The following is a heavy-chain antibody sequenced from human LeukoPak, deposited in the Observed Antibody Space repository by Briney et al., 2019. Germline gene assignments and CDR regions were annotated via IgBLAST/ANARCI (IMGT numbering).Heavy chain of an antibody. J-gene: IGHJ4*02. V-gene: IGHV3-66*01. CDR2: IYIGGST. CDR3: PRDIDGYGGFDY. D-gene: IGHD2-21*02. CDR1: GFTVSSNY. Sequence: GGSLRLSCAASGFTVSSNYMSWVRQAPGKGPEWVSVIYIGGSTFYTGAVKGRFIISRDKSKNTLYLHMNRLRAEDTAVYHSPRDIDGYGGFDYWGQGTLVTVSS.